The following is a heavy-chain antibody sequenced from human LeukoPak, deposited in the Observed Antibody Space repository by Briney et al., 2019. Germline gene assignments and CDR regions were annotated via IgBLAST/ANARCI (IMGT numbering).Heavy chain of an antibody. D-gene: IGHD6-19*01. CDR2: INHSGST. Sequence: SETLSLTCAVYGGSFSGYYWSWIRQPPGKGLEWIGEINHSGSTNYNPSLKSRVTISVDTSKNQFSLKLSSVTAADTAVFYCARESTVAGSWYFDLWGRGTLVTVSS. CDR3: ARESTVAGSWYFDL. J-gene: IGHJ2*01. CDR1: GGSFSGYY. V-gene: IGHV4-34*01.